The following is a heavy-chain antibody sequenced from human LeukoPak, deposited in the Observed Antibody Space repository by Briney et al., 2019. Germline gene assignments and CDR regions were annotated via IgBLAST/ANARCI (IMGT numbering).Heavy chain of an antibody. J-gene: IGHJ4*02. D-gene: IGHD6-19*01. CDR2: ISWNSGSI. Sequence: GRSLRLSCAASGFTFDDYAMHWVRQAPGKGLEWVSGISWNSGSIGYADSVKGRFTISRDNAKNSLYLQMNSLRAEDTAVYYCARISSLAVAGINWGQGTLVTVSS. V-gene: IGHV3-9*01. CDR1: GFTFDDYA. CDR3: ARISSLAVAGIN.